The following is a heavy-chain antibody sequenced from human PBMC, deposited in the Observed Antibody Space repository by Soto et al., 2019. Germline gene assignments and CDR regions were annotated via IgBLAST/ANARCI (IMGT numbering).Heavy chain of an antibody. CDR3: VMVDNYVTPTPQDV. J-gene: IGHJ6*02. CDR1: GYIFVNYG. D-gene: IGHD3-16*01. CDR2: ISPYTGNT. Sequence: QVQLVQSGDEVKKPGASVKVSCKASGYIFVNYGIAWVRQARGQGLEWMGWISPYTGNTHSATKIQGRLTMTTDTXXSTAYMDLGSLTSDDTAVYYCVMVDNYVTPTPQDVWGQGTTVTVSS. V-gene: IGHV1-18*01.